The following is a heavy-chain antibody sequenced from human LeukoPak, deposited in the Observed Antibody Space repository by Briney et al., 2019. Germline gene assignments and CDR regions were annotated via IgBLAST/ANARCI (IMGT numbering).Heavy chain of an antibody. CDR1: GFTFSDYY. J-gene: IGHJ6*02. Sequence: GGSLRLSCAASGFTFSDYYVSWIRQAPGKGLEWVSYTRKRSGSTIYYADSVKGRFTISRDNARNSLYLQMNSLRVEDTAVYYCARFGAGTVDYYYYGMDVWGQGTTVTVSS. CDR3: ARFGAGTVDYYYYGMDV. D-gene: IGHD1-7*01. CDR2: TRKRSGSTI. V-gene: IGHV3-11*01.